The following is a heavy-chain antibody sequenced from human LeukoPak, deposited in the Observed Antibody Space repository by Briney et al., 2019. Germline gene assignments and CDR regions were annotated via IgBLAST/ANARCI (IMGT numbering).Heavy chain of an antibody. CDR1: GGSISSSYYY. CDR3: ARVRDWFDP. CDR2: IWYSGFT. Sequence: SETLSLTCTVSGGSISSSYYYWSWIRQPPGKGLEWIGYIWYSGFTYYNPSLKGRVTISVDTSKDQFFLKLSSVTAADTAMYYCARVRDWFDPWGQGTLVTVSS. V-gene: IGHV4-31*03. J-gene: IGHJ5*02. D-gene: IGHD4/OR15-4a*01.